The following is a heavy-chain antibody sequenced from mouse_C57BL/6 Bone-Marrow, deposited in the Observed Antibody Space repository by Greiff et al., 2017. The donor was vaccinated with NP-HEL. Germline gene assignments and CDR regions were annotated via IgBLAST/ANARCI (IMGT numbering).Heavy chain of an antibody. Sequence: EVKLVESGGGLVQPGGSLKLSCAASGFTFSDYYMYWVRQTPEKRLERVAYISNGGGSTYYPETVKGRFTISRDNAKNTLYRQMSRLKSEDTAMDYWARPSYDGAMDYWGQGTSVTVSA. D-gene: IGHD2-12*01. CDR3: ARPSYDGAMDY. CDR2: ISNGGGST. J-gene: IGHJ4*01. V-gene: IGHV5-12*01. CDR1: GFTFSDYY.